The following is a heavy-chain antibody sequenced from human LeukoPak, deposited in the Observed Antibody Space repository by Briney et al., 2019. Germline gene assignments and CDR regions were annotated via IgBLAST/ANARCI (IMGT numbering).Heavy chain of an antibody. CDR1: GFTFRTYT. J-gene: IGHJ5*02. CDR2: ISYDGYYK. CDR3: ASAGAVTDSFVH. Sequence: GRSLRLSCAASGFTFRTYTMHWVRQAPGKGLEWVASISYDGYYKYYAESVKGPFIISRDNSKNTLYLQINSLRADDTALYYCASAGAVTDSFVHWGEGTLVIVSS. V-gene: IGHV3-30-3*01. D-gene: IGHD4-23*01.